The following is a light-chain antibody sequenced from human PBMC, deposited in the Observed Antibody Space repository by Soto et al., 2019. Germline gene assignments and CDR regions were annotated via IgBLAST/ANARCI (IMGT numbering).Light chain of an antibody. Sequence: DIQVIQSPSSLSASVGDRGTITCRASQSISSWLAWYQQKPGKAPKLLIYDASSLESGVPSRFSGSGSGTEFTLTISSLQPDDFATYYCQQYNSYSPLTFGGGTKVDIK. CDR2: DAS. V-gene: IGKV1-5*01. CDR1: QSISSW. J-gene: IGKJ4*01. CDR3: QQYNSYSPLT.